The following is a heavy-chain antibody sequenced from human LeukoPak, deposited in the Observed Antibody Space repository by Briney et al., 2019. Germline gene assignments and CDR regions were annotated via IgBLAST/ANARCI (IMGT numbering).Heavy chain of an antibody. D-gene: IGHD2-2*01. CDR2: IYHRGST. J-gene: IGHJ5*02. V-gene: IGHV4-59*12. CDR1: GGSINSYY. Sequence: LETLSLTCTVSGGSINSYYWSWIRQPPGKGLEWIGYIYHRGSTNYNSSLKSRVSISVDTSKNQFSLKLSSVTAADTAVYYCARDEIVVVPAATEDYNWFDPWGQGTLVTVSS. CDR3: ARDEIVVVPAATEDYNWFDP.